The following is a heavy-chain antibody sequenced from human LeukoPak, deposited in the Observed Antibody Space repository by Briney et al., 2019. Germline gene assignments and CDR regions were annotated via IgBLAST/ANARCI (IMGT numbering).Heavy chain of an antibody. V-gene: IGHV3-20*04. Sequence: RDPPRLASAASGFTFSGYAMSWARTGQRAGLGWGYGINWIGGSTDYEDSVKGGFSISRDNDKNSLYLQMNSLRAEDTALYYGARVKLLFGSGIGDAFDIWGQGTMVTVSS. J-gene: IGHJ3*02. CDR3: ARVKLLFGSGIGDAFDI. CDR1: GFTFSGYA. CDR2: INWIGGST. D-gene: IGHD3-10*01.